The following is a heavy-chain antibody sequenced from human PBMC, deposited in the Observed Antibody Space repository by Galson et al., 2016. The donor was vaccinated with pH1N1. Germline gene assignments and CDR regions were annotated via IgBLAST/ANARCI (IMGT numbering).Heavy chain of an antibody. Sequence: SLRLSCAASEFLVTDRFMSWVRQAPGKRLEWVSIIYPGGGTYYADFAEGRFTISRDTSKNMLFLHMNTLRAEDTALSSLAFDTVPNGADHWGQRTLVTVSS. J-gene: IGHJ5*02. CDR3: AFDTVPNGADH. CDR2: IYPGGGT. D-gene: IGHD4-17*01. V-gene: IGHV3-53*01. CDR1: EFLVTDRF.